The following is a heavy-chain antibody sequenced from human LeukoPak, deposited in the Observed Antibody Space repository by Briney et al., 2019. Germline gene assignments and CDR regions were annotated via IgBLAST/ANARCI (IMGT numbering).Heavy chain of an antibody. CDR1: GYTFTDFG. J-gene: IGHJ4*02. D-gene: IGHD2-2*02. Sequence: ASVKVSCKASGYTFTDFGFIWVRQAPGQGLEWMGWVSTYNGDTDYAKKFQDRVTMTTESSTQTTFMELRNLRSDDTAVYYCARAESMALYFLYWGQGTLVTVSS. CDR3: ARAESMALYFLY. CDR2: VSTYNGDT. V-gene: IGHV1-18*01.